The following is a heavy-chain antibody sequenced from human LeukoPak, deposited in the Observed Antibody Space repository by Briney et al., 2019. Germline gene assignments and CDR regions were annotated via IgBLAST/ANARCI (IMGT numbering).Heavy chain of an antibody. V-gene: IGHV1-18*01. Sequence: GASVKVSCKASGYIFSSYGISWVRRAPGQGLEWMGWISAYNDNTHYAQSFQGRVTMTRDTSTSTAYMELRSLRSDDTALYYCARVRGDVERYHYYYMDLWGDGSTATVSS. D-gene: IGHD5-24*01. CDR3: ARVRGDVERYHYYYMDL. CDR2: ISAYNDNT. CDR1: GYIFSSYG. J-gene: IGHJ6*03.